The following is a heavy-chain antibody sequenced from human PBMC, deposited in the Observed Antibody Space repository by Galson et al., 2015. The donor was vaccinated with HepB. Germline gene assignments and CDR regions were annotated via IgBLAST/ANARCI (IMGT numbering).Heavy chain of an antibody. J-gene: IGHJ4*02. CDR1: GYTFTSYG. D-gene: IGHD3-16*01. CDR3: ARQALYDYSSDY. CDR2: ISAYNGNT. V-gene: IGHV1-18*01. Sequence: SCKASGYTFTSYGISWVRQAPGQGLEWMGWISAYNGNTNYAQKLQGRVTMTTDTSTSTAYMELRSLRSDDTAVYYCARQALYDYSSDYWGQGTLVTVSS.